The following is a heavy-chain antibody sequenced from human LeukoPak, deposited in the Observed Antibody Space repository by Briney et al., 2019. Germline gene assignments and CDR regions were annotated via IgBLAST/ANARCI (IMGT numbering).Heavy chain of an antibody. CDR3: ARGHSSSDAFDI. Sequence: SSETLSLTCTVSGGSISSSSYYWGWIRQPPGKGLEWIGTFYYSGSTNYNPSLKSRVTMSVDTSKNQFSLKLSSVTAADTAVYYCARGHSSSDAFDIWGQGTMVTVSS. CDR2: FYYSGST. D-gene: IGHD6-6*01. V-gene: IGHV4-39*07. J-gene: IGHJ3*02. CDR1: GGSISSSSYY.